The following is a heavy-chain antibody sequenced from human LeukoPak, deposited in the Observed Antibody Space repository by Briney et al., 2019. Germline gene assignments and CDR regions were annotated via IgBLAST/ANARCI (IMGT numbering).Heavy chain of an antibody. J-gene: IGHJ4*02. CDR3: ARDFGSAAAIYEY. V-gene: IGHV3-7*01. CDR2: INQNGVEM. CDR1: RFTFSNYW. Sequence: GGALRLSPATSRFTFSNYWMTWGCQAPGKGLEWVANINQNGVEMYYVESVKGRFTISRDSGRNSLFLQMNSLRAEDTAVYYCARDFGSAAAIYEYWGQGTLVTVSS. D-gene: IGHD6-13*01.